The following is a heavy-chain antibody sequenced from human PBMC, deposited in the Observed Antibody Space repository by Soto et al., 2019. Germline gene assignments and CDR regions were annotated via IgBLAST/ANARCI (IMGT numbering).Heavy chain of an antibody. V-gene: IGHV4-34*01. CDR3: ARGFSASWVSPYYFDY. D-gene: IGHD1-26*01. J-gene: IGHJ4*02. CDR1: GGSFSGYH. Sequence: PSETLSLTCAVYGGSFSGYHWSWIRQPPGKGLEWIGEINHSGSTNYNPSLKSRVTISVDTSKNQFSLKLSSVTAADTAVYYCARGFSASWVSPYYFDYWGQGTLVTVSS. CDR2: INHSGST.